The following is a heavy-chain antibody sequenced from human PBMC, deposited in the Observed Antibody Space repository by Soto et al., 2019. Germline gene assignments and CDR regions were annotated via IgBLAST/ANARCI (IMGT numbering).Heavy chain of an antibody. V-gene: IGHV4-31*03. CDR3: ARATGTLRSRNCDY. CDR1: GGSISTVGHY. CDR2: IYHTGST. Sequence: SETLSLTCSVSGGSISTVGHYWTWIRQPTGKGLEWIGSIYHTGSTYYSKSLRSRLTMSVDTSKSQFSLRLSSVTAADTAVYYCARATGTLRSRNCDYWGQGSLVTVPQ. D-gene: IGHD1-1*01. J-gene: IGHJ4*02.